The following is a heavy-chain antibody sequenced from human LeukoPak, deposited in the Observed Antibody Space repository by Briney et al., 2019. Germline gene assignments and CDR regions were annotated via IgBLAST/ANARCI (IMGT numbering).Heavy chain of an antibody. CDR2: IIPIFGTA. CDR1: GGTFSSYA. D-gene: IGHD1-1*01. Sequence: ASVNVSCKASGGTFSSYAISWVRQAPGQGLEWMGGIIPIFGTANYAQKFQGRVTITADESTSTAYMELSSLRSEDTAVYYCASGPGGWNDLDYWGQGTLVTVSS. J-gene: IGHJ4*02. CDR3: ASGPGGWNDLDY. V-gene: IGHV1-69*13.